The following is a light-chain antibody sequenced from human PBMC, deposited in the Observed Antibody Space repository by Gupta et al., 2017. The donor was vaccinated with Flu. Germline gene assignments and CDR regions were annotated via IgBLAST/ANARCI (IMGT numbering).Light chain of an antibody. CDR1: SSNIGEGYG. J-gene: IGLJ3*02. CDR2: GNI. V-gene: IGLV1-40*01. CDR3: QSYDSSLSGPWV. Sequence: QSVLTRPPSVSGAPGQRVTISCTGCSSNIGEGYGAHWYQQLPGTAPKLLIYGNINRPSGVPDRFSGSKSGTSASLAITGLQAEDEADYFCQSYDSSLSGPWVFGGGTKLTVL.